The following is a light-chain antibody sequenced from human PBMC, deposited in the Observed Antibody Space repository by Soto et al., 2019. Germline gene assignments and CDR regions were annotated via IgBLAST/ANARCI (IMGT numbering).Light chain of an antibody. J-gene: IGKJ2*01. CDR3: QQDATSPYT. CDR2: GTS. Sequence: ENVLTQSPDTLSLSPGERATLSCWASQSVPSAYLAWYQQRPGQSPRLLIYGTSSRATGIPDRFSGSGSGKDFTLPISRLEPEDFAVYLCQQDATSPYTFGQGTKLEIK. CDR1: QSVPSAY. V-gene: IGKV3-20*01.